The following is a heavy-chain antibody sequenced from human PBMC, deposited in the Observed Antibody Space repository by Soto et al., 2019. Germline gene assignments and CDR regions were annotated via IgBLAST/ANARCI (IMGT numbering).Heavy chain of an antibody. J-gene: IGHJ6*02. Sequence: SVKVSCKASGGTFSSYAISWVRQAPGQGLGWMGGIIPIFGTANYAQKFQGRVTITADKSTSTAYMERSSLRSEDTAVYYCARVGALWFGDKSYYYYGMDVWGQGTTVTVSS. CDR2: IIPIFGTA. CDR1: GGTFSSYA. D-gene: IGHD3-10*01. V-gene: IGHV1-69*06. CDR3: ARVGALWFGDKSYYYYGMDV.